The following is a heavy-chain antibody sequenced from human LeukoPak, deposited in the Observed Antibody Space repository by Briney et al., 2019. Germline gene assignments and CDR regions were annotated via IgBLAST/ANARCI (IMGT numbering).Heavy chain of an antibody. CDR2: INSDGSST. J-gene: IGHJ4*02. CDR3: ARDRNYFDY. Sequence: LVSLINSDGSSTSYADTVKGRFTISRDNAKNTLYLQMNSLRAEDTAVYYCARDRNYFDYWGQGTLVTVSS. V-gene: IGHV3-74*01.